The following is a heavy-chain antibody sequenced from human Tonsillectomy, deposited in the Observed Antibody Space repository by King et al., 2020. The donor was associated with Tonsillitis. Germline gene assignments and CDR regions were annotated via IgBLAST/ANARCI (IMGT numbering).Heavy chain of an antibody. CDR1: GGPFSGYY. Sequence: VQLQQWGAGLLKPSETLSLTCAVYGGPFSGYYWSWIRQPPGKGLEWIGEINHSGSTNYNPSLKSRVTISVDTSKNQFSLKLSSVTAADTAVYYCASLGRLRYFDWSPTRAGYVQHWGQGTLVTVSS. CDR2: INHSGST. V-gene: IGHV4-34*01. J-gene: IGHJ1*01. CDR3: ASLGRLRYFDWSPTRAGYVQH. D-gene: IGHD3-9*01.